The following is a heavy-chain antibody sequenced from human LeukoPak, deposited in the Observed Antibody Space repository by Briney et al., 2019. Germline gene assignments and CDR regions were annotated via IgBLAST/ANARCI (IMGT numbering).Heavy chain of an antibody. CDR1: GFTFSSYG. D-gene: IGHD6-19*01. Sequence: GGSLRLSCAASGFTFSSYGMHWVRQAPGKGLEWVAVISYDGSNKYYADSVKGRFTISRDNSKNTLYLQMNSLRAEDTAVYYCAKDHSSGWGYFDYWGQGTLVTVSS. J-gene: IGHJ4*02. CDR3: AKDHSSGWGYFDY. CDR2: ISYDGSNK. V-gene: IGHV3-30*18.